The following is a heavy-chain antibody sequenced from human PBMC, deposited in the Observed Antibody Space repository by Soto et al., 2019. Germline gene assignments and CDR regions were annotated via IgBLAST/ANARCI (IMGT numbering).Heavy chain of an antibody. V-gene: IGHV1-18*01. CDR2: TSPYNGNT. J-gene: IGHJ6*02. D-gene: IGHD2-8*01. Sequence: GASVKVSCKASGYIFTNYGVGWVRQAPGQGLEWMGWTSPYNGNTNYAQNLQGRVTLTTDTSTSTAFMELRSLRSDDTAVYYCARGDCTTGLCYVNYYYGMYVWG. CDR1: GYIFTNYG. CDR3: ARGDCTTGLCYVNYYYGMYV.